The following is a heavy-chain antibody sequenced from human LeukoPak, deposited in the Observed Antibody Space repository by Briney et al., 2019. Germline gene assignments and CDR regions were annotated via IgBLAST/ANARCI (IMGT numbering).Heavy chain of an antibody. CDR1: GYTFTSYA. CDR3: ARDHGFGELLYTYYFDY. D-gene: IGHD3-10*01. Sequence: GASVKVSCKASGYTFTSYAMNWVRQAPGQGLEWMGWINTNTGNPTYAQGFTGRFVFSLDASVSTAYLQISSLKAEDTAVYYCARDHGFGELLYTYYFDYWGQGTLVTVSS. V-gene: IGHV7-4-1*02. CDR2: INTNTGNP. J-gene: IGHJ4*02.